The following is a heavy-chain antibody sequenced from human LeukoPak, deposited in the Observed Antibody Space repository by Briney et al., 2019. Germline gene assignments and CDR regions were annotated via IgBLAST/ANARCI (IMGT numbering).Heavy chain of an antibody. V-gene: IGHV3-9*01. CDR3: AKGGGSSSWLLDY. CDR2: ISWNSGSI. J-gene: IGHJ4*02. CDR1: GFTVSSNY. D-gene: IGHD6-13*01. Sequence: GGSLRLSCAASGFTVSSNYMSWVRQAPGKGLEWVSGISWNSGSIGYADSVKGRFTISRDNAKNSLYLQMNSLRAEDTALYYCAKGGGSSSWLLDYWGQGTLVTVSS.